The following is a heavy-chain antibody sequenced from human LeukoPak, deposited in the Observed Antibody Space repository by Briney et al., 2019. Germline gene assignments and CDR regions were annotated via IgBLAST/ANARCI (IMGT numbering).Heavy chain of an antibody. CDR1: GGSISSYY. D-gene: IGHD3-3*01. J-gene: IGHJ4*02. V-gene: IGHV4-59*01. Sequence: SETLSLTCTVSGGSISSYYWSWIRQPPGKGLEWIGYIYYSGSTNYNPSLKSRATISVDTSKNQFSLKLCSVTAADTAVYYCARETYDFWGVYYIFNNGGQETLVTVSS. CDR3: ARETYDFWGVYYIFNN. CDR2: IYYSGST.